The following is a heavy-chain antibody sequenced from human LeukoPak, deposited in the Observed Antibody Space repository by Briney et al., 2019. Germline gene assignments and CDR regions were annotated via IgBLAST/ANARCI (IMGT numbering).Heavy chain of an antibody. CDR2: INHSGST. V-gene: IGHV4-34*01. CDR1: GGSFSGNY. D-gene: IGHD2-2*01. Sequence: SETLSLAGAVYGGSFSGNYGSWIRQPPGKGLEWIGEINHSGSTNYNPSLKSRVTISVDTSKNQFSLKLSSVTTADTAVYYCASLTYCSSTSCYVFSDYWGQGTLVTVSS. J-gene: IGHJ4*02. CDR3: ASLTYCSSTSCYVFSDY.